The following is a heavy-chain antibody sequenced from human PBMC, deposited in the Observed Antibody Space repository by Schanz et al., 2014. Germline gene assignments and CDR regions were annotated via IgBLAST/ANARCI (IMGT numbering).Heavy chain of an antibody. CDR2: IYHSGST. CDR1: GGSISSSNW. D-gene: IGHD2-15*01. V-gene: IGHV4-4*02. Sequence: QVQLQESGPGLVKPSGTLSLTCAVSGGSISSSNWWSWVRQPPGKGLEWIGEIYHSGSTNYNPSLKSRVTMSIDTSENQFSLNLRSVTGADTAVYYCARLVGPSFYYGMDVWGQGTTVTVSS. J-gene: IGHJ6*02. CDR3: ARLVGPSFYYGMDV.